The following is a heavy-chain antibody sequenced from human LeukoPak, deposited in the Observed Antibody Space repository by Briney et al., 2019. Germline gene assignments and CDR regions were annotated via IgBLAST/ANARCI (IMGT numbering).Heavy chain of an antibody. CDR2: KHRGGST. J-gene: IGHJ3*02. CDR3: ARSWNFGRAVEAFDI. V-gene: IGHV4-38-2*01. Sequence: PSATLSLTCAVSGSSISSGYYWGWLRQPPGKGLEWIGSKHRGGSTYYNPSLESRVTISIDTSMNQFSLRLSSVTAADTTDTAVYYCARSWNFGRAVEAFDIWGQGIMVTVSS. CDR1: GSSISSGYY. D-gene: IGHD1-1*01.